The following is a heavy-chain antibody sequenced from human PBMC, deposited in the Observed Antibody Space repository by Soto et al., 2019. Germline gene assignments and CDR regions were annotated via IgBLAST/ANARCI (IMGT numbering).Heavy chain of an antibody. CDR1: GYTFGAYY. Sequence: QVQLVQSGPEVKTPGASVRVSCQSSGYTFGAYYIHWVRQAPGQGLEWMGWVSPLTGGTNLAQRFQGRLTLTRDTSINTVFMELSRLRSGETALYFCAREFDSGDLGLDLWGQGTTVSVSS. CDR2: VSPLTGGT. D-gene: IGHD2-21*01. CDR3: AREFDSGDLGLDL. V-gene: IGHV1-2*02. J-gene: IGHJ6*02.